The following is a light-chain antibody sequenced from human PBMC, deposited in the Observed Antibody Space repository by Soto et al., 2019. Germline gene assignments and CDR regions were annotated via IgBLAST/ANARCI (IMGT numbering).Light chain of an antibody. J-gene: IGKJ5*01. Sequence: DIQMTQSPSSLSASVGDRVTITFRASQSISSWLAWYQQKPGKAPKLLIYKASSLESGVPSRFRGSGSGTEFTLTISSLKPDDFATYYCQQYNSYSYTFGQGTRLEIK. CDR3: QQYNSYSYT. CDR2: KAS. V-gene: IGKV1-5*03. CDR1: QSISSW.